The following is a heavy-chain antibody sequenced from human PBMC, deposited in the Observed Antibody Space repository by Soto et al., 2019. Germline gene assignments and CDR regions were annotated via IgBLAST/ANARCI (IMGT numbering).Heavy chain of an antibody. D-gene: IGHD4-17*01. Sequence: PSETLSLTCSVSGGSISSYYWSWIRQPPGKGLEWIGYIYSSGSTNYNPSLKSRVTISVDTSKNQFSLKVSSVTAADTAVYYCARGNDYGGIDYWGQGTLVTVSS. CDR1: GGSISSYY. V-gene: IGHV4-59*01. J-gene: IGHJ4*02. CDR2: IYSSGST. CDR3: ARGNDYGGIDY.